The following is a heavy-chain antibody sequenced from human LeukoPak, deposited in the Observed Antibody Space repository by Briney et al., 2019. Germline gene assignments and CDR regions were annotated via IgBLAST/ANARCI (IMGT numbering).Heavy chain of an antibody. CDR2: ISSSGGTT. CDR3: ARAHGGLVPTIAFDY. J-gene: IGHJ4*02. Sequence: QPGGPLRLSCAASEFTFSSYTMSWVRQAPGKGLEWVTGISSSGGTTYYADFVKGRFTISRDNSKNTLCLQMNSLRAEDTAVYYCARAHGGLVPTIAFDYWGQGTLVTVSS. D-gene: IGHD5-12*01. V-gene: IGHV3-23*01. CDR1: EFTFSSYT.